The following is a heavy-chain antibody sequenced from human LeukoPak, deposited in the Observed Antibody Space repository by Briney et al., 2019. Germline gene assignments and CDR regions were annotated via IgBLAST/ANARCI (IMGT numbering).Heavy chain of an antibody. J-gene: IGHJ4*02. Sequence: SQTLSLTCTVSGGTISSGDYYWSWIRQPPGKGLEWIGYIYYSGSTYYNPSLKSRVTISVDTSKNQFSLKLSSVTAADTAVYYCARAGGSGSYYIGYWGQGTLVTVSS. CDR2: IYYSGST. CDR1: GGTISSGDYY. V-gene: IGHV4-30-4*01. D-gene: IGHD3-10*01. CDR3: ARAGGSGSYYIGY.